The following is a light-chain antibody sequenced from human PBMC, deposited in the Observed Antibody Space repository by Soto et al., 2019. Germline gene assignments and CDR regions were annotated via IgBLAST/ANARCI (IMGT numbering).Light chain of an antibody. CDR2: TVS. CDR3: QQGKTFPFT. J-gene: IGKJ3*01. V-gene: IGKV1-12*01. CDR1: HGVSSW. Sequence: IQMTQSPSSVSASVGDTVTLSCQTSHGVSSWLAWYQQKPGKAPTLLIYTVSNLQSGVPSRFSGSGSGTDFSLTITNLQPEDFATYFCQQGKTFPFTFGPGTKVEVK.